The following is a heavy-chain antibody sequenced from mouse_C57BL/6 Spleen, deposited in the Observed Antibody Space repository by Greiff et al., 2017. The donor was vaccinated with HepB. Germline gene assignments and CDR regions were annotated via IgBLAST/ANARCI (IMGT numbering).Heavy chain of an antibody. J-gene: IGHJ4*01. V-gene: IGHV1-7*01. CDR1: GYTFTSYW. CDR2: INPSSGYT. D-gene: IGHD2-4*01. CDR3: AKGGHYDSMDY. Sequence: VKLVESGAELAKPGASVKLSCKASGYTFTSYWMHWVKQRPGKGLEWIGYINPSSGYTKYNQKFKDKATLTADKSYSTAYMQLSSLTYEDSAVYYCAKGGHYDSMDYWGQGTSVTVSS.